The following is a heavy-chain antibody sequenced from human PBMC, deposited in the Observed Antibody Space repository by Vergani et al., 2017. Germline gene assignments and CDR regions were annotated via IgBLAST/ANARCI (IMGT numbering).Heavy chain of an antibody. CDR3: ARGPYGDYVFRYYYYMDV. CDR1: GYTFTSYY. Sequence: QVQLVQSGAEVKKPGASVKVSCKASGYTFTSYYMHWVRQAPGQGLEWMGIINPNSGGTNYAQKFQGRVTMTRNTSISTAYMELSSLRSEDTAVYYCARGPYGDYVFRYYYYMDVWGKGTTVTVSS. J-gene: IGHJ6*03. D-gene: IGHD4-17*01. V-gene: IGHV1-46*01. CDR2: INPNSGGT.